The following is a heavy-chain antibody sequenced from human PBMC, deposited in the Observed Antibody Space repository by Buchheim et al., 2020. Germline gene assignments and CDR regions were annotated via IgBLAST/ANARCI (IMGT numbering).Heavy chain of an antibody. CDR3: ARDPPLNGGTLDY. D-gene: IGHD1-1*01. Sequence: VQLVESGGGLVQPGGSLRLSCAASGFTFSDLWMHWVRQTPGKGLMWVSRINSDGSSTIYGESVKGRFTVSRDNAKNTLYLQMNSLRAEDTGVYYCARDPPLNGGTLDYWGQGT. CDR2: INSDGSST. V-gene: IGHV3-74*01. J-gene: IGHJ4*02. CDR1: GFTFSDLW.